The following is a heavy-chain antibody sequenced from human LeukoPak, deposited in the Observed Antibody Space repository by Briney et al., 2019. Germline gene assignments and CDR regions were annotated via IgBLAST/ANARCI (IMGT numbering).Heavy chain of an antibody. CDR1: GYTFTGYY. Sequence: ASVKVSCKASGYTFTGYYMHWVRQAPGQGLEWMGRINPNSGGTNYALKFQGRVTMTRDTSISTAYMELSRLRSHDTAVYHCARGVVVPAADYYYGMDVWGQGTTVTVSS. CDR3: ARGVVVPAADYYYGMDV. D-gene: IGHD2-2*01. CDR2: INPNSGGT. J-gene: IGHJ6*02. V-gene: IGHV1-2*06.